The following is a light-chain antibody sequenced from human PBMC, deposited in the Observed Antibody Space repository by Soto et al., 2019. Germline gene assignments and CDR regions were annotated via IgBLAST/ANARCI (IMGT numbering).Light chain of an antibody. Sequence: QSVLTQPPSVSGAPGQRVTISCTGSSSSIGAGFDVHWYQQLPGTAPKLLIYGNNNRPSGVPDRFYGSKSGASASLAITGLQAEDEADYYCQSYDSSLSVVVFGGGTKLTVL. CDR1: SSSIGAGFD. CDR2: GNN. V-gene: IGLV1-40*01. CDR3: QSYDSSLSVVV. J-gene: IGLJ2*01.